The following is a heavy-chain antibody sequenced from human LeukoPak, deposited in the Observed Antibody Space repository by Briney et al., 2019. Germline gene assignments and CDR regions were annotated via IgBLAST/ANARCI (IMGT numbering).Heavy chain of an antibody. Sequence: SETLSLTCTVSGGSISSYYWSWIRQPAGKGLEWIGRIYTSGSTNYNPSLKSRVTMSVDTSKNQFSLKLSSVTAADTAVYYCAXXXRDFWSGLGYYYYYYGMDVWGQGTTVTVSS. CDR2: IYTSGST. D-gene: IGHD3-3*01. V-gene: IGHV4-4*07. CDR1: GGSISSYY. J-gene: IGHJ6*02. CDR3: AXXXRDFWSGLGYYYYYYGMDV.